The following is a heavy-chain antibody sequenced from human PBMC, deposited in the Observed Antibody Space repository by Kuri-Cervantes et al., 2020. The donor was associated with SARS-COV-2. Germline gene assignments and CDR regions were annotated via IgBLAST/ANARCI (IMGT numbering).Heavy chain of an antibody. V-gene: IGHV1-46*01. Sequence: ASVKVSCKASGGTFSSYAISWVRQAPGKGLEWMGIINPSGGSTSYAQKFQGRVTMTRDTSTSTAYMELSSLRSEDTAVYYCALGYWGSGYPRYYYYMDVWGKGTTVTVSS. CDR3: ALGYWGSGYPRYYYYMDV. CDR2: INPSGGST. D-gene: IGHD3-22*01. J-gene: IGHJ6*03. CDR1: GGTFSSYA.